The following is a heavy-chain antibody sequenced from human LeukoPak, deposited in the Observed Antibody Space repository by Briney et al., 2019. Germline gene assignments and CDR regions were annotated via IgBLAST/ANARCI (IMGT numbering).Heavy chain of an antibody. CDR3: AREVSEGFDF. J-gene: IGHJ4*02. D-gene: IGHD3-22*01. CDR1: GFTFSSYG. CDR2: YGTRSTSI. V-gene: IGHV3-21*01. Sequence: GGSLRLSCAASGFTFSSYGMNWIRQAPGKGLEWVSSYGTRSTSIYHAGSVKGRFAISRDNAKNSLYLQMNSLRAEDTALYYCAREVSEGFDFWGQGTLVTVSS.